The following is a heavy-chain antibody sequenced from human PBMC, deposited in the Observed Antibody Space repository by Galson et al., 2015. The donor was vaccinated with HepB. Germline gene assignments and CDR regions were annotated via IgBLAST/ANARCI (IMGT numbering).Heavy chain of an antibody. D-gene: IGHD5-12*01. CDR2: ISSSRSYI. Sequence: SLRLSCAASGFTFSTSWMHWVRQGPGKGLEWISLISSSRSYIYYADSVKGRFTISRDNTKNSLYLLMNNLRAEDTAVYYCARDSLGGFGADDYWGQGSLVTVSS. J-gene: IGHJ4*02. CDR1: GFTFSTSW. V-gene: IGHV3-21*01. CDR3: ARDSLGGFGADDY.